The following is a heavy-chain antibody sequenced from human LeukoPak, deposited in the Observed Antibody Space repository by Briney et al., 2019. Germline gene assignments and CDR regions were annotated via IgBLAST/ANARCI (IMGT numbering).Heavy chain of an antibody. V-gene: IGHV3-23*01. CDR3: AKDPNGDYVGAFDF. Sequence: GSLRLSCAGSGFTFSIYAMHWVRQAPGKGLEWVSAITATTRSTSYADSVKGRFTISRDNSKRTLYLQMNSLRAEDTAMYYCAKDPNGDYVGAFDFWGQGTLVTVSS. J-gene: IGHJ3*01. CDR1: GFTFSIYA. CDR2: ITATTRST. D-gene: IGHD4-23*01.